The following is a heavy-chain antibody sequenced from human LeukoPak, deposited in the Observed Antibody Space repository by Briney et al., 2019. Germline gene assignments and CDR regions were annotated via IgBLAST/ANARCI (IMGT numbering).Heavy chain of an antibody. CDR2: IYYSGST. CDR1: GGSISSSSYY. D-gene: IGHD6-19*01. Sequence: PSETLSLTCTVSGGSISSSSYYWGWIRQPPGKGLEWIGSIYYSGSTYYNPSLKSRVTISVDTSKNQFSLKLSSVTAADTAVYYCVRSAIAVAAQDYWGQGTLVTVSS. V-gene: IGHV4-39*07. CDR3: VRSAIAVAAQDY. J-gene: IGHJ4*02.